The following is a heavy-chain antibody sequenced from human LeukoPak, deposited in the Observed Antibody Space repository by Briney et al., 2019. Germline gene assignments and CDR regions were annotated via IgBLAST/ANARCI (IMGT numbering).Heavy chain of an antibody. CDR1: GYSFTTYW. Sequence: GESLKISCKGFGYSFTTYWIGWVRQMPRKGLEWMGIIYPGDSDTRYSPSLQGQVTISVDKSISTAYLQWSSLTASDTAMYYCARQADYNVLTGYFKGHLDYWGQGTLVTVSS. CDR3: ARQADYNVLTGYFKGHLDY. J-gene: IGHJ4*02. CDR2: IYPGDSDT. V-gene: IGHV5-51*01. D-gene: IGHD3-9*01.